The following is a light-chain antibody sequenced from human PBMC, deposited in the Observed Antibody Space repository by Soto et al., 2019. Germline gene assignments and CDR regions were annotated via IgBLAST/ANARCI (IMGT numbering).Light chain of an antibody. CDR1: QSVSSSY. Sequence: EIVLTQSPGTLSLSPGERATLSCRASQSVSSSYLAWYQQKPGQAPRLLIYGASSRATGIPDRFSGSGSGTDFTLTISRLEPEDFAVYYCQQYGSSPPIPFGQGTRLAI. CDR2: GAS. J-gene: IGKJ5*01. CDR3: QQYGSSPPIP. V-gene: IGKV3-20*01.